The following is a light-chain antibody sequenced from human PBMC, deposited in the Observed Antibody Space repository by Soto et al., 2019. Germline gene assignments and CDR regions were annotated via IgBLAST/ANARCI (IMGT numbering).Light chain of an antibody. CDR2: AAS. J-gene: IGKJ1*01. Sequence: ALQMTQSPSSLSASVGDRVTITCRASQGIRNDLGWYQLKPGKAPKLLIYAASSLQSGVPSRFSGSGSGTDFTLTISRLQPEDFATYYCLQDYNYPWTFGQGTKVEIK. CDR3: LQDYNYPWT. V-gene: IGKV1-6*01. CDR1: QGIRND.